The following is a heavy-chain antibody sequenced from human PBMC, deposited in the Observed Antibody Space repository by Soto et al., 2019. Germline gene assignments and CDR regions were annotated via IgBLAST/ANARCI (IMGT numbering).Heavy chain of an antibody. CDR2: IVVGSGNT. Sequence: GASVKVSCKASGFTFTSSAVQWVRQARGQRLEWIGWIVVGSGNTNYAQKFQERVTITRDMSTSTAYMELSSLRSEDTAVYYCAADPESPAWYYGMDVWGQGTTVTVSS. CDR3: AADPESPAWYYGMDV. J-gene: IGHJ6*02. V-gene: IGHV1-58*01. CDR1: GFTFTSSA.